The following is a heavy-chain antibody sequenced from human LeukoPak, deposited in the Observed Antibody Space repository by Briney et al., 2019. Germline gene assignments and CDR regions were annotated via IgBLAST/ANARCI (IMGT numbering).Heavy chain of an antibody. V-gene: IGHV3-30*02. D-gene: IGHD1-26*01. CDR3: AKPAPGTGSPFDY. J-gene: IGHJ4*02. CDR2: IRYDASVK. Sequence: PGGSLRLSCAASGFTFSIYGMHWVRQAPGKGLEWVTYIRYDASVKSYTDSVKGRFTISRDNSENMLYLQMNSLRPEDSAIYYRAKPAPGTGSPFDYWGQGTLVTVSS. CDR1: GFTFSIYG.